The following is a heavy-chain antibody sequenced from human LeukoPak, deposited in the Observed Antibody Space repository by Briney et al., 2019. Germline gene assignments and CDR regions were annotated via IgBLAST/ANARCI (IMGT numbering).Heavy chain of an antibody. Sequence: GGSLRLSCAASGFTVSSNYMSWVRQAPGRGLEWVSVTYSGGSTYYADSVKGRFTISRDNSKNTLYLQMNSLRAEDTAVYYCAREEAPRDKAFGIWGQGTMVTVSS. CDR3: AREEAPRDKAFGI. J-gene: IGHJ3*02. CDR2: TYSGGST. V-gene: IGHV3-66*01. D-gene: IGHD2-21*02. CDR1: GFTVSSNY.